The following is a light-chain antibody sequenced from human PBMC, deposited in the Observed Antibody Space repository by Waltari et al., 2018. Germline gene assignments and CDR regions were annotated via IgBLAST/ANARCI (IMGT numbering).Light chain of an antibody. Sequence: QSALTQTATVSGSPGQSITTSCSGASRDIGKYNLVPWYQQHPGKAPTLIIYDVNKRPSGVSNRFSGSKSGNTAFLTISGLQTADEADYYCCSYAGSAVSVFGGGTKLTVL. CDR3: CSYAGSAVSV. CDR2: DVN. J-gene: IGLJ3*02. V-gene: IGLV2-23*02. CDR1: SRDIGKYNL.